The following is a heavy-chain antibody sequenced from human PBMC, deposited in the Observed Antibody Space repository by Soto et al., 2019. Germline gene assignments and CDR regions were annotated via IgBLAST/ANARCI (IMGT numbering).Heavy chain of an antibody. D-gene: IGHD2-15*01. V-gene: IGHV3-64*01. Sequence: EVQRVESGGSLVQPGGSLRLSCVASGFTFNLYAIHWVRQAPGKGLEYVSAISSNGGITYYANSVKDRFTISRDNAKNTLYLQMGSLRAEDMAVYYCARGKPNCSGGTCYPGTAFDFWGQGTMVTVSS. CDR3: ARGKPNCSGGTCYPGTAFDF. CDR1: GFTFNLYA. J-gene: IGHJ3*01. CDR2: ISSNGGIT.